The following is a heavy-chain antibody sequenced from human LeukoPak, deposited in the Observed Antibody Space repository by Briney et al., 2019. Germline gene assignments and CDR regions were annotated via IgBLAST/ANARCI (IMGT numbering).Heavy chain of an antibody. CDR3: TRGSLLRHFDY. CDR2: IRSKAYGGTT. Sequence: GGSLRLSCTASGLTFGDYAMSWVRQAPGKGLEWVGFIRSKAYGGTTEYAASVKGRFTISRDDSKSIAYLQMNSLKTEDTAVYYCTRGSLLRHFDYWGQGTLVTVSS. J-gene: IGHJ4*02. CDR1: GLTFGDYA. D-gene: IGHD2-15*01. V-gene: IGHV3-49*04.